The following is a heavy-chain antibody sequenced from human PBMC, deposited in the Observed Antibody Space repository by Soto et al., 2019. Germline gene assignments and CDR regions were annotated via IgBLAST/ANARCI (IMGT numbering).Heavy chain of an antibody. CDR1: GYTFTSYG. Sequence: QVQLVQSGAEVKKPGASVKVSCKASGYTFTSYGISWVRQAPGQGLEWMGWISAYNGNTNYAQKLQGRVTMTTDTSTSTAYMELRSLRSDDTAVYYCARDRYYDILTGSPCFDYWGQGTLVTVSS. CDR3: ARDRYYDILTGSPCFDY. CDR2: ISAYNGNT. J-gene: IGHJ4*02. D-gene: IGHD3-9*01. V-gene: IGHV1-18*01.